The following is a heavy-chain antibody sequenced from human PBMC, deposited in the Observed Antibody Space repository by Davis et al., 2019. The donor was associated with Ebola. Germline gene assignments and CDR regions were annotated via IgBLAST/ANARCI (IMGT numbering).Heavy chain of an antibody. V-gene: IGHV4-30-4*02. CDR3: ARGTLWFGELPSYYFDY. Sequence: MPSETLSLTCTVSGGSISSGDYYWSWIRQPPGKGLEWIGYINYSGSTYYNPSLKSRVTISVDTSKNQFSLKLSSVTAADTAVYYCARGTLWFGELPSYYFDYWGQGTLVTVSS. D-gene: IGHD3-10*01. J-gene: IGHJ4*02. CDR1: GGSISSGDYY. CDR2: INYSGST.